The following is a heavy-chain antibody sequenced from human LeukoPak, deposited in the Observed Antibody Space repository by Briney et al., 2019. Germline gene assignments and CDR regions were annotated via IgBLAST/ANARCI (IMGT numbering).Heavy chain of an antibody. CDR2: IIPIFGIA. V-gene: IGHV1-69*04. Sequence: SVKVSCKASGGTFSSYAISWVRQAPGQGLEWMGRIIPIFGIANYAQKFQGGVTITADKSTSTAYMELSSLRSEDTAVYYCARGVAARNGFDYWGQGTLVTVSS. CDR1: GGTFSSYA. D-gene: IGHD6-6*01. J-gene: IGHJ4*02. CDR3: ARGVAARNGFDY.